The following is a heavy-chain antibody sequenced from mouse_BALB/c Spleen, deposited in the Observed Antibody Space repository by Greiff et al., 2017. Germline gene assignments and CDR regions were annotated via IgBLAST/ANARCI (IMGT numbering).Heavy chain of an antibody. D-gene: IGHD2-4*01. V-gene: IGHV5-12-2*01. CDR3: ARLDYDGYYYAMDY. CDR1: GFTFSSYT. Sequence: EVKLVESGGGLVQPGGSLKLSCAASGFTFSSYTMSWVRQTPEKRLEWVAYISNGGGSTYYPDTVKGRFTISRGNAKNTLYLQMSSLKSEDTAMYYCARLDYDGYYYAMDYWGQGTSVTVSS. J-gene: IGHJ4*01. CDR2: ISNGGGST.